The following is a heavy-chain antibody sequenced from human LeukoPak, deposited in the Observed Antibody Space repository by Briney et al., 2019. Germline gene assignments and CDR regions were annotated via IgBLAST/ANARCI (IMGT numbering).Heavy chain of an antibody. CDR3: ARAMTKAYYYGMDV. D-gene: IGHD3-22*01. V-gene: IGHV4-59*01. Sequence: SETLSLTCTVSGGSISSYYWSWIRQPPGKGLEWIGYIYYSGSTNYNPSLKSRVTISVDTSKNQFSLKLSSVTAVDTAVYYCARAMTKAYYYGMDVWGQGTTVTVSS. CDR1: GGSISSYY. J-gene: IGHJ6*02. CDR2: IYYSGST.